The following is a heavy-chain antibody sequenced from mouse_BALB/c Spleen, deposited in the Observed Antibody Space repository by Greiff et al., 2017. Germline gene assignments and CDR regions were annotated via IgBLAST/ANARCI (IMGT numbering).Heavy chain of an antibody. Sequence: VHVKQSGAELVKPGASVKLSCTASGFNIKDTYMHWVKQRPEQGLEWIGRIDPANGNTKYDPKFQGKATITADTSSNTAYLQLSSLTSEDTAVYYCASNYGSSWFAYWGQGTLVTVSA. J-gene: IGHJ3*01. D-gene: IGHD1-1*01. CDR1: GFNIKDTY. V-gene: IGHV14-3*02. CDR2: IDPANGNT. CDR3: ASNYGSSWFAY.